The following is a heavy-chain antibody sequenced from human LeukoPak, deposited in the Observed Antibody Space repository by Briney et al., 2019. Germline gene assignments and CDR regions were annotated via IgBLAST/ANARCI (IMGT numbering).Heavy chain of an antibody. V-gene: IGHV4-59*01. D-gene: IGHD3-10*01. J-gene: IGHJ5*02. CDR2: IYYSGST. Sequence: PSETLSLTCTVSGGSISSYYWSWIRQPPGKGLEWIGYIYYSGSTNYNPSLKSRVTISVDTSKNQFSLKLSSVTAADTAVYYCASIIAGSNWFDPWGQGTLVTVSS. CDR1: GGSISSYY. CDR3: ASIIAGSNWFDP.